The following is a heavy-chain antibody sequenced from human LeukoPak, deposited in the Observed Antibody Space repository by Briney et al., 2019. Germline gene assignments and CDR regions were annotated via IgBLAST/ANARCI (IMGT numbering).Heavy chain of an antibody. V-gene: IGHV4-59*08. CDR1: GGSINNHY. Sequence: SETLSLTCTVSGGSINNHYWTWIRQTPGKGLEWNGDIHYTGTTKYNPSLKSRVTISIDTSKNQFSLELSSVTATDTAVYFWATNRAGTYARLFDIGAQGTRVTVSS. CDR2: IHYTGTT. J-gene: IGHJ3*02. CDR3: ATNRAGTYARLFDI. D-gene: IGHD1-26*01.